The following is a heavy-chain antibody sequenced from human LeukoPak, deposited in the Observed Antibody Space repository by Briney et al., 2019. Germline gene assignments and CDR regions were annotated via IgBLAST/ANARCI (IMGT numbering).Heavy chain of an antibody. V-gene: IGHV3-9*01. CDR1: GFTFDDYA. J-gene: IGHJ3*02. Sequence: GGSLRLSCATSGFTFDDYAMHWVRQAPGKGLEWVSGISWNSGSIGYADSVKGRFTISRDNAKNSLYLQMNSLRAEDTALYYCAKEKVAVAGHYHAFDIWGQGTMVTVSS. D-gene: IGHD6-19*01. CDR2: ISWNSGSI. CDR3: AKEKVAVAGHYHAFDI.